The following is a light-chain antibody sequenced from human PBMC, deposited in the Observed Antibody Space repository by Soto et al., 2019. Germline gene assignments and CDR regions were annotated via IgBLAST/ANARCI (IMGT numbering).Light chain of an antibody. J-gene: IGLJ1*01. CDR1: SSAVGGCKF. Sequence: QSALTQPPSASGSPGQSVTISCTGTSSAVGGCKFVSWYQQYPGKAPKLIIYEVSKRPSGVPDRFSGFKSGTTASLTVTGLQAEDEADYYCSSCEGSKNPYVFGTGTKLTVL. CDR2: EVS. V-gene: IGLV2-8*01. CDR3: SSCEGSKNPYV.